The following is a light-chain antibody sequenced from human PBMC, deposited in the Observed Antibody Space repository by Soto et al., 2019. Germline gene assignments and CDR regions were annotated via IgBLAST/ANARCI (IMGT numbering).Light chain of an antibody. Sequence: QSALTQPASVSGSPGQSITISCTGTSSDVGGYNYVSWYQQHPGKAPKLMIYDVSNRPSGVSNRFSGSKSGNTASLTISGLQAEDEADEYCSSYTSSSTPRYVVFGGGTKLTVL. V-gene: IGLV2-14*01. CDR2: DVS. J-gene: IGLJ2*01. CDR1: SSDVGGYNY. CDR3: SSYTSSSTPRYVV.